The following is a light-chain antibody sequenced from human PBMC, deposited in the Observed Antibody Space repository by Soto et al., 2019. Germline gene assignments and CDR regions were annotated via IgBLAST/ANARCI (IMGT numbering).Light chain of an antibody. Sequence: QSALTQPPSASGSPGQSVTISCTGTSSDLGGYNYVSWYQQHPGKAPKVIIYDVTKWPSGVPDRFSGSKSGNTASLTVSGLQAEDEADYYCSSYAGNNNLVFGGGTKLTVL. CDR3: SSYAGNNNLV. CDR2: DVT. CDR1: SSDLGGYNY. V-gene: IGLV2-8*01. J-gene: IGLJ2*01.